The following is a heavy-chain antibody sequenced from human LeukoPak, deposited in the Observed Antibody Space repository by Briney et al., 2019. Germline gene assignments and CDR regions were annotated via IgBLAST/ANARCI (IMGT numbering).Heavy chain of an antibody. V-gene: IGHV4-59*08. CDR1: GGSISSYY. Sequence: SETLSLTCTVTGGSISSYYWSWIRQPPGKGLEWIGFIYYSGSTNYNRSLKSRVTISVDTSKNQFSLKLSSVTAADTAVYYCARPGSDSYGSGSYYPWGQGTLVTVSS. D-gene: IGHD3-10*01. CDR3: ARPGSDSYGSGSYYP. CDR2: IYYSGST. J-gene: IGHJ4*02.